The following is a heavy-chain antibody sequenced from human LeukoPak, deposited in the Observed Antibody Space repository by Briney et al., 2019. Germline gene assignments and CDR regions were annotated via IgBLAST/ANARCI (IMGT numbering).Heavy chain of an antibody. CDR2: IIPIFGTA. Sequence: SVKVSCKASGYTFTGYYMHWVRQAPGQGLEWMGGIIPIFGTANYAQKFQGRVTITADESTSTAYMELSSLRSEDTAVYYCAAGIAVAKYYFDYWGQGTLVTVSS. J-gene: IGHJ4*02. V-gene: IGHV1-69*13. D-gene: IGHD6-19*01. CDR3: AAGIAVAKYYFDY. CDR1: GYTFTGYY.